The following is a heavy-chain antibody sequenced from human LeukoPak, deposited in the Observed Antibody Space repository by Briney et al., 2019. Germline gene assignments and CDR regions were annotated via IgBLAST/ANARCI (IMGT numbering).Heavy chain of an antibody. CDR1: GFTFSSYG. Sequence: PGGSLRLSCAASGFTFSSYGMHWVLQAPGKGLEWVAVISYDGSNKYYADSVKGRFTISRDNSKNTLYLQMNSLRAEDTAVYYCAKGRLRYFDWLYTSGQLDFDYWGQGTLVTVSS. CDR2: ISYDGSNK. J-gene: IGHJ4*02. CDR3: AKGRLRYFDWLYTSGQLDFDY. V-gene: IGHV3-30*18. D-gene: IGHD3-9*01.